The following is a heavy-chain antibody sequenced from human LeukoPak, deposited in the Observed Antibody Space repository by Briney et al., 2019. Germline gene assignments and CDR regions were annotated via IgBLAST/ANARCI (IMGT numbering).Heavy chain of an antibody. J-gene: IGHJ4*02. CDR1: GYTFTTYT. D-gene: IGHD3-22*01. V-gene: IGHV1-18*01. CDR2: ISVYNDNT. CDR3: AKVLMIVVVSSPVDY. Sequence: GASVKVSCKSSGYTFTTYTSSWVRQVPGQGLEWMGWISVYNDNTNYAQKLQGRVTMTTDTSTSTAYMELRSLRAEDTAVYYCAKVLMIVVVSSPVDYWGQGTLVTVSS.